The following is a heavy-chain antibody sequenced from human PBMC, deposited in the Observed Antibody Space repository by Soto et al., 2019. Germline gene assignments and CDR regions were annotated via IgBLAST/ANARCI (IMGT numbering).Heavy chain of an antibody. D-gene: IGHD2-15*01. Sequence: VQLVQSGAEVKKPGSSVKVSCKAPGGTFSSYAISWVRQAPGQGLEWMGGIIPIFGTAKYAQKFQGRVTITADESTSTGYMGLSSLRSEETAVYYCARSQGGSSSLDIYYYYYYGMDVWGQGTRVTVSS. J-gene: IGHJ6*02. CDR3: ARSQGGSSSLDIYYYYYYGMDV. V-gene: IGHV1-69*01. CDR2: IIPIFGTA. CDR1: GGTFSSYA.